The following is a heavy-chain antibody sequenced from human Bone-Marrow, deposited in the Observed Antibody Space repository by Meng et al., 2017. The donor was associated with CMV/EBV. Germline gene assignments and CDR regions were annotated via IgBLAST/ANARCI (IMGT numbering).Heavy chain of an antibody. CDR3: ARGPWGEMATISMFVA. Sequence: SVKVSCKASGGTFSSYAISWVRQAPGQGLEWMGGIIPIFGTANYAQKFQGRVTTTTDESTSTAYMELSSLRSEDTAVYYCARGPWGEMATISMFVAWGQGTLVTVSS. CDR1: GGTFSSYA. D-gene: IGHD5-24*01. J-gene: IGHJ5*02. V-gene: IGHV1-69*05. CDR2: IIPIFGTA.